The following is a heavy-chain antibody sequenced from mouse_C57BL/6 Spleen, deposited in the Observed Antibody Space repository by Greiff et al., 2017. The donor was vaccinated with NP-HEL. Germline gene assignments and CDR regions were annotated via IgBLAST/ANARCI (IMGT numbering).Heavy chain of an antibody. D-gene: IGHD1-1*01. V-gene: IGHV5-17*01. CDR1: GFTFSDYG. Sequence: EVKLMESGGGLVKPGGSLKLSCAASGFTFSDYGMHWVRQAPEKGLEWVAYISSGSSTIYYADTVKGRFPISRDNAKNTLFLQMTSLRSEDTAMYYCARSPYYYGSSYNWYFDVWGTGTTVTVSS. CDR3: ARSPYYYGSSYNWYFDV. CDR2: ISSGSSTI. J-gene: IGHJ1*03.